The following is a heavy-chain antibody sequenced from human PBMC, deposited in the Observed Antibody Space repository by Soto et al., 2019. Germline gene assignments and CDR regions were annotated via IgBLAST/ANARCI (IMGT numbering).Heavy chain of an antibody. V-gene: IGHV4-39*01. D-gene: IGHD2-8*01. Sequence: PSETLSLTCTVSGGSISSTTYYWGWIRQPPGKGLEWIGSIYYTGSTHCNPALKSRVTISVDTSKNQFSLKLSSVTAADTAVYYCARHPTIAELMVYATHYFDHWGQGTLVTVSS. CDR2: IYYTGST. J-gene: IGHJ4*02. CDR1: GGSISSTTYY. CDR3: ARHPTIAELMVYATHYFDH.